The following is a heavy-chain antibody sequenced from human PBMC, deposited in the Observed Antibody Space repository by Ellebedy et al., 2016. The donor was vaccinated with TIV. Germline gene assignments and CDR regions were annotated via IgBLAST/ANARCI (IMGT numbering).Heavy chain of an antibody. V-gene: IGHV3-43*02. CDR3: ARDRGWLQSPAYYYGMDF. CDR2: ISGDGGTT. J-gene: IGHJ6*02. CDR1: GFSFDDYV. Sequence: GESLKISCAASGFSFDDYVMHWVRQAPGKGLEWVSLISGDGGTTLYADSVKGRFTISRDNAKNTVYLQMNSLRAEDTAVYYCARDRGWLQSPAYYYGMDFWGQGTTVTVSS. D-gene: IGHD5-24*01.